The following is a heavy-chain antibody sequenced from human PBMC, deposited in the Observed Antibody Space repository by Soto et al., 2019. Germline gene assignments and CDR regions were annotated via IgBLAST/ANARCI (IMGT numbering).Heavy chain of an antibody. CDR2: ISAYNGNT. Sequence: ASVNVSCKASGYTFTSYGISWLRQAPGQGLEWMGWISAYNGNTNYAQTLQGRVTMTTDTSTSTAYMELRSLRSDDTAVYYCARVEVSYYYGAGSSENDYWGQGTLVTVSS. J-gene: IGHJ4*02. V-gene: IGHV1-18*01. CDR3: ARVEVSYYYGAGSSENDY. CDR1: GYTFTSYG. D-gene: IGHD3-10*01.